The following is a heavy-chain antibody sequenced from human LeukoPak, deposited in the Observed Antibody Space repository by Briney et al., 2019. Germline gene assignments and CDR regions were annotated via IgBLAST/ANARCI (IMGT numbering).Heavy chain of an antibody. Sequence: SETLSLTCAVYGGSFSGYYWSWIRQPPGKGLEWIGEINHSGSTNYNPSLKSRVTISVDTSKNQFSLKLSSVTAADTAVYYCAREVGYDILTGYYTGYDYWSQGTLVTVSS. V-gene: IGHV4-34*01. D-gene: IGHD3-9*01. J-gene: IGHJ4*02. CDR1: GGSFSGYY. CDR3: AREVGYDILTGYYTGYDY. CDR2: INHSGST.